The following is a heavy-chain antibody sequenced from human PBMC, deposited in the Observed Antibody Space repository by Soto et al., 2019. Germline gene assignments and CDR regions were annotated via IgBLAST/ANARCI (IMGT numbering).Heavy chain of an antibody. D-gene: IGHD2-21*01. V-gene: IGHV3-7*01. CDR3: ATTQLFAY. Sequence: PLGSLRLSCVASGFTFSNYWMSWVRQAPGKGLEWVANIRQDGSEKNFVDSVKGRFTISRDNAKNSVDLQMNSLRAEDTAVYYCATTQLFAYCGQGTLVIVSS. CDR1: GFTFSNYW. J-gene: IGHJ4*02. CDR2: IRQDGSEK.